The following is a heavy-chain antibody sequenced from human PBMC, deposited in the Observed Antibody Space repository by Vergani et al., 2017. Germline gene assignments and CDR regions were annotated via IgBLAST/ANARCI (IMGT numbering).Heavy chain of an antibody. J-gene: IGHJ4*02. CDR1: GFTFSSYS. CDR2: ISSSSSYI. Sequence: EVQLVESGGGLVKPGGSLRLSCAASGFTFSSYSMNWVRQAPGKGLEWVSSISSSSSYIYYADSVKGRFTISRDNAKNSLYLQMNSLRAEDTAVYYCAGEQAAYDLLGDFDYWGQGTLVTVSS. CDR3: AGEQAAYDLLGDFDY. V-gene: IGHV3-21*01. D-gene: IGHD1-26*01.